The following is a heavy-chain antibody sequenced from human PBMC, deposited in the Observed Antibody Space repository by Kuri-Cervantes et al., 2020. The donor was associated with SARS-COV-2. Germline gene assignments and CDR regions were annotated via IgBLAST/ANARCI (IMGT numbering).Heavy chain of an antibody. CDR2: INPNSGGT. CDR3: ARDLGYVQLERRPYYYGMDV. D-gene: IGHD1-1*01. V-gene: IGHV1-2*02. J-gene: IGHJ6*02. Sequence: ASVKVSCKASGYTFTGYYMHWVRQAPGQGLEWMGWINPNSGGTNYAQKFQGRVTMTRDTSISTAYMELSSLRSEDTAVYYCARDLGYVQLERRPYYYGMDVWGRGTTVTVSS. CDR1: GYTFTGYY.